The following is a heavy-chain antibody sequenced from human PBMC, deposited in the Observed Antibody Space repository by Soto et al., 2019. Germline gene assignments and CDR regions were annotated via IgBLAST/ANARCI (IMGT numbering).Heavy chain of an antibody. J-gene: IGHJ4*02. Sequence: PSETLSLTCTVSGGSISSGGYYWSWIRQHPGKGLEWIGYIYYSGSTYYNPSLKSRVTISVDTSKNQFSLKLSPVTAADTAVYYCARGRYNYYHFDYWGQGTLVTVSS. V-gene: IGHV4-31*03. CDR1: GGSISSGGYY. D-gene: IGHD3-22*01. CDR2: IYYSGST. CDR3: ARGRYNYYHFDY.